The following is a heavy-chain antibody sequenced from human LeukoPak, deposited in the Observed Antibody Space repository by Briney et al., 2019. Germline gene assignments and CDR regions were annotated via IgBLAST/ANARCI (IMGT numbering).Heavy chain of an antibody. CDR1: GYTFTSYY. D-gene: IGHD2-15*01. V-gene: IGHV1-46*01. Sequence: GASVKVSCKASGYTFTSYYMHWVRQAPGEGLEWMGIINPTGGSTSYAQKFQGRVTMTRDTSTSTAYMELSRLRSDDTAAYYCASSTAPYCSGGSCYLDWGQGTLVTVSS. CDR2: INPTGGST. J-gene: IGHJ4*02. CDR3: ASSTAPYCSGGSCYLD.